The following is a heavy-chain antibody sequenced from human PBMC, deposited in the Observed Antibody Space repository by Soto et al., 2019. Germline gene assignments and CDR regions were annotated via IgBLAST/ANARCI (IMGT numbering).Heavy chain of an antibody. CDR1: GYTFTSYD. V-gene: IGHV1-8*01. Sequence: GASVKVSCKASGYTFTSYDINWVRQAPGQGLEWMGWMNPNSGNTGYAQKFQGRVTMTRNTSISTAYMELSSLRSEDTAVYYCATRPPGERYFGVFDYWGQGALVTVS. CDR2: MNPNSGNT. D-gene: IGHD3-3*01. CDR3: ATRPPGERYFGVFDY. J-gene: IGHJ4*02.